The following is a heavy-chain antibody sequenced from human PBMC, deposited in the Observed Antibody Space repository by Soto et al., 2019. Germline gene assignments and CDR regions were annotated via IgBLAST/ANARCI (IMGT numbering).Heavy chain of an antibody. J-gene: IGHJ1*01. V-gene: IGHV1-46*01. CDR1: GYSFTLFY. Sequence: QVRLVQSGAEVRKSGASVKVSCKASGYSFTLFYIHWMRQAPGQGPEWMGIINPSVGRTSYAQKFQDRVTMTRDTATSTVYMELRSLRPDDTATYYCSRAPPDNVISDVWGQGTLVTVSS. CDR2: INPSVGRT. CDR3: SRAPPDNVISDV.